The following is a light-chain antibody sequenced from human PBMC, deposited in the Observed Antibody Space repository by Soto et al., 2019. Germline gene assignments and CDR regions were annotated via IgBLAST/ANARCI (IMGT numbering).Light chain of an antibody. J-gene: IGKJ1*01. CDR1: QNISGY. Sequence: DIVLTQSPSRMCQSLLQRPTQSCRPGQNISGYLAWYQQKPGQAPRLLIHDASNRAAGIPARSSGSGSGTDFTLTISSLEPEDFAVYYCHQRSNWPPTWTFGQGTKVETK. V-gene: IGKV3-11*01. CDR3: HQRSNWPPTWT. CDR2: DAS.